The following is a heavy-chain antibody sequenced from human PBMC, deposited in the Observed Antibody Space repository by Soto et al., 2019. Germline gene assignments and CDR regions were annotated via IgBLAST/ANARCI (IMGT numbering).Heavy chain of an antibody. CDR3: TKEGRRPGFYYF. Sequence: PGVSLRLSCAASGFTFSSYAMSWVRQAPGKGLEWVGRIKSKTDGGTTDYAAPVKGRFTISRDDSKNTLYLQMNSLKTEDTVVYDCTKEGRRPGFYYFWGQGTLVTASS. J-gene: IGHJ1*01. CDR2: IKSKTDGGTT. D-gene: IGHD3-22*01. CDR1: GFTFSSYA. V-gene: IGHV3-15*01.